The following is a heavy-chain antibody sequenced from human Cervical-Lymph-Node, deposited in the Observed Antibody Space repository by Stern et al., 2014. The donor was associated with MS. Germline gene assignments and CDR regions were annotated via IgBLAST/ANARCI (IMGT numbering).Heavy chain of an antibody. J-gene: IGHJ5*02. Sequence: MQLEESGGGLVQPGGSLRLSCAASGFTFSSYSMNWVRQAPGKGLDWVSYIRSSSSTIYYADSVKGRFTICRDNAKNSLYLQMNSLRDEDTAVYYCAREDELGGTAWGQGTLVTVSS. CDR3: AREDELGGTA. CDR2: IRSSSSTI. D-gene: IGHD1-14*01. V-gene: IGHV3-48*02. CDR1: GFTFSSYS.